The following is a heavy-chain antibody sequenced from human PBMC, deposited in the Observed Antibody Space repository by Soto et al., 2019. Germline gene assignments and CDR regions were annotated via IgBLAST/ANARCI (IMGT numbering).Heavy chain of an antibody. CDR3: ARVYYYGSETYYYYGMDV. CDR1: GYTFTSYG. Sequence: ASVKVSCKASGYTFTSYGISWVRQAPGQGLEWMGWISAYNGNTNYAQKLQGRVTMTTDTSTSTAYMELRSLRSGDTAVYYCARVYYYGSETYYYYGMDVWGQGTTVTVSS. CDR2: ISAYNGNT. J-gene: IGHJ6*02. D-gene: IGHD3-10*01. V-gene: IGHV1-18*01.